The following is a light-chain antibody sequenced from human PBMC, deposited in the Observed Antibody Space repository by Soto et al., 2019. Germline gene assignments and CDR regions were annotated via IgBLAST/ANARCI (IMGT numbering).Light chain of an antibody. CDR2: GAS. CDR3: QQSNNWPYT. V-gene: IGKV3-15*01. J-gene: IGKJ2*01. CDR1: QSVSSN. Sequence: EIVMTQSPATLSVSPGERATLSCRASQSVSSNLAWYQQKPGQAPRLLIYGASTRATGIPASFSGSGSGTEFTLTITSLQSEDFAVYYCQQSNNWPYTFGQGTKLEIK.